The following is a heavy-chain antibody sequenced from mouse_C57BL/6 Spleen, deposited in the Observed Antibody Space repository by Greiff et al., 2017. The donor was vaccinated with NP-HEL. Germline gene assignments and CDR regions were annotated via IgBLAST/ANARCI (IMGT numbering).Heavy chain of an antibody. CDR1: GYTFTSYW. CDR2: IHPSDSDT. Sequence: QVQLKQPGAELVKPGASVKVSCKASGYTFTSYWMHWVKQRPGQGLEWIGRIHPSDSDTNYNQKFKGKATLTVDKSSSTAYMQLSSLTSEDSAVYYCAIPSDGYYFDYWGQGTTLTVSS. CDR3: AIPSDGYYFDY. J-gene: IGHJ2*01. V-gene: IGHV1-74*01. D-gene: IGHD2-3*01.